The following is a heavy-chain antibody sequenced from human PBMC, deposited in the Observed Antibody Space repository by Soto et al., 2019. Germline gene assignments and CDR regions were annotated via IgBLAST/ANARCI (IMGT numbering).Heavy chain of an antibody. D-gene: IGHD4-17*01. J-gene: IGHJ2*01. CDR1: GFTFSSYA. CDR2: ISGSGGST. V-gene: IGHV3-23*01. Sequence: EVQLLESGGGLVQPGGSLRLSCAASGFTFSSYAMNWVRQAPGKGLEWVSVISGSGGSTYYADAVKGRFTISRDNSKNTLYLQMNSLGAEDTAVYYCANLTVGWYFDLCGRGTLVTVSS. CDR3: ANLTVGWYFDL.